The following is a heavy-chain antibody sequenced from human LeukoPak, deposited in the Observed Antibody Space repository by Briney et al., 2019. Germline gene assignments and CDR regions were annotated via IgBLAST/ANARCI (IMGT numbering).Heavy chain of an antibody. V-gene: IGHV4-59*02. D-gene: IGHD2/OR15-2a*01. CDR3: SEGYFEPFDH. J-gene: IGHJ4*02. CDR2: LSYTGKT. CDR1: GASVSTSH. Sequence: SETLSLTCVVSGASVSTSHWNWIRQPPEKGLEWFGCLSYTGKTDYNPSLTSRVTISLATSKNQVSLKLRSVTAADTAIYYCSEGYFEPFDHWGQGILVTVSS.